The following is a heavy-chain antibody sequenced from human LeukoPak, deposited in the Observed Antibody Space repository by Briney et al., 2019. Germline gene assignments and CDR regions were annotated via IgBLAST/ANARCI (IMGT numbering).Heavy chain of an antibody. CDR3: ARDCWRAAPGTCFDY. J-gene: IGHJ4*02. Sequence: GGSLRLSCAASGFTFSSYSMNWVRQAPGKGLEWVSSISSSSSYIYYADSVKGRFTISRDNAKNSLYLQMNSLRAEDTAVYYCARDCWRAAPGTCFDYWGQGTLVTVSP. D-gene: IGHD6-13*01. V-gene: IGHV3-21*01. CDR2: ISSSSSYI. CDR1: GFTFSSYS.